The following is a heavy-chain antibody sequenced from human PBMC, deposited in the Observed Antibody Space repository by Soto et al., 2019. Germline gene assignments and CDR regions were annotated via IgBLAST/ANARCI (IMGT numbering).Heavy chain of an antibody. CDR2: VSGGGDGT. Sequence: EMQLLESGGGLVQPGGSLRLSCAASGFTFFHYAMTWVRQTPGKGLEWVSTVSGGGDGTYYADSVKGRFTISRDNSRNTVYXXIXXLXXXDXAXXXXAXXGXGSXXTXCNSGDCHYGFDVWGQGTMVTVSS. D-gene: IGHD2-21*02. J-gene: IGHJ3*01. CDR1: GFTFFHYA. CDR3: AXXGXGSXXTXCNSGDCHYGFDV. V-gene: IGHV3-23*01.